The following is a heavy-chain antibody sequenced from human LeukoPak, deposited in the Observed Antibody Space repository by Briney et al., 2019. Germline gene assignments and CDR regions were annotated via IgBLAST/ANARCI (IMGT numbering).Heavy chain of an antibody. J-gene: IGHJ4*02. V-gene: IGHV4-34*01. CDR1: GGSFSGYY. D-gene: IGHD6-13*01. CDR3: ARVGGLSIAEAGRDFDY. Sequence: SETLSLTCAVYGGSFSGYYWSWIRQPPGKGLEWIGEINNSGSTNYNPSLKSRVTISVDTSKNQFSLKLSSVTAADTAVYYCARVGGLSIAEAGRDFDYWGQGTLVTVSS. CDR2: INNSGST.